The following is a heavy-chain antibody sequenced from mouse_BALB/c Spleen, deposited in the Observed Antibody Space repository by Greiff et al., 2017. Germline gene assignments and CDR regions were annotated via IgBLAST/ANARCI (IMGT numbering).Heavy chain of an antibody. J-gene: IGHJ4*01. V-gene: IGHV1-14*01. CDR3: ARKNYRYDGYAMDY. CDR1: GYTFTSYV. D-gene: IGHD2-14*01. Sequence: EVQRVESGPELVKPGASVKMSCKASGYTFTSYVMHWVKQKPGQGLEWIGYINPYNDGTKYNEKFKGKATLTSDKSSSTAYMELSSLTSEDSAVYYCARKNYRYDGYAMDYWGQGTSVTVSS. CDR2: INPYNDGT.